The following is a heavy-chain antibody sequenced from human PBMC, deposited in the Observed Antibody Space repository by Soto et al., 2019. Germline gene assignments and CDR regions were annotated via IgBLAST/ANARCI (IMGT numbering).Heavy chain of an antibody. Sequence: ASVKVSCKASGYTFTSYDMNWVRQATGQGLEWMGWMNPNSGNTGYAQKFQGRVTMTRNTSISTAYMELSSLRSEDTAVYYCARGLFWAVVTEAFDIWGQGTMVTVSS. CDR2: MNPNSGNT. V-gene: IGHV1-8*01. CDR3: ARGLFWAVVTEAFDI. J-gene: IGHJ3*02. CDR1: GYTFTSYD. D-gene: IGHD2-21*02.